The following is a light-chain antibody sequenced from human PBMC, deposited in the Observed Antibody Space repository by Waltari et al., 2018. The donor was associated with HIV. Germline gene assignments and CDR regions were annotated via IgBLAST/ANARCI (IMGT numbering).Light chain of an antibody. Sequence: QSALTQPASVSGSPGQSIALSCTGTSSDVGAYNFVSVYQQHPDKAPKLLIYEAAHRPSGVSDRFSGSKSGNTASLTISGLQAEDEADYYCASYTTTTTPHMVFGGGTRLSVL. CDR3: ASYTTTTTPHMV. CDR2: EAA. V-gene: IGLV2-14*01. CDR1: SSDVGAYNF. J-gene: IGLJ2*01.